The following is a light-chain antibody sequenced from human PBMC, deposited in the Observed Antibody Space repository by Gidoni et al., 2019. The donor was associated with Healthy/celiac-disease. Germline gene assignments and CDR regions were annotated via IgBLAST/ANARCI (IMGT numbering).Light chain of an antibody. CDR2: GNS. CDR1: SSNIGAGYD. V-gene: IGLV1-40*01. J-gene: IGLJ3*02. Sequence: GQRVTISCTGSSSNIGAGYDVHWYQQLPGTAPKLLIYGNSNRPSGVPDRFSGSKSGTSASLAITGLQAEDEADYYCQSYDSSLSVVFGGGTKLTAL. CDR3: QSYDSSLSVV.